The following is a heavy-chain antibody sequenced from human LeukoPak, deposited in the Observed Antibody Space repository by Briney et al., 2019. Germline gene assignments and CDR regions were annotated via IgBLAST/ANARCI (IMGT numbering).Heavy chain of an antibody. Sequence: VASVKVSCKASGYTFTGYYMHWVRQAPGQGLEWMGWINPNSGGTNYAQKFQGWVTMTRDTSISTAYMELSRLRSGDTAVYYCARESMVRPPQSSYYYGMDVWGQGTTVTVSS. V-gene: IGHV1-2*04. CDR1: GYTFTGYY. J-gene: IGHJ6*02. D-gene: IGHD3-10*01. CDR3: ARESMVRPPQSSYYYGMDV. CDR2: INPNSGGT.